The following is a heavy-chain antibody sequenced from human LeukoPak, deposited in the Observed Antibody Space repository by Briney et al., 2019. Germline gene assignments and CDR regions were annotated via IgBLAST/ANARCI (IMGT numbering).Heavy chain of an antibody. CDR1: GHTFTGYY. V-gene: IGHV1-2*02. CDR2: MNPNVGGA. CDR3: ARGVFGESLES. J-gene: IGHJ4*02. D-gene: IGHD3-10*02. Sequence: ASVKVSCKASGHTFTGYYVYWVRQAPGQGLEWMGWMNPNVGGANFPQKFQGRITVTSDPAISAAYMELRRLRSDDTAVYYCARGVFGESLESWGQGTLVTVSS.